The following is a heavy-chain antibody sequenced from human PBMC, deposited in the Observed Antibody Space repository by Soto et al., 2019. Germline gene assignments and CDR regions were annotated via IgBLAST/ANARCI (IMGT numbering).Heavy chain of an antibody. J-gene: IGHJ4*02. CDR2: INGDGSIT. V-gene: IGHV3-74*01. Sequence: GGSLRLSCAASGFTFSNYWMHWVRQGPGKGLVWVLRINGDGSITTYADSVEGRFTISTDNAKSTVYLQMNSLRAEDTAVYYCASGTLGRPDYWGQGILVTVSS. CDR1: GFTFSNYW. CDR3: ASGTLGRPDY.